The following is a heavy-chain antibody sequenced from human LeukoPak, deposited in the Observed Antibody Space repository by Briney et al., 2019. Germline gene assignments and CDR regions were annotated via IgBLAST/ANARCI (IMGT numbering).Heavy chain of an antibody. D-gene: IGHD1-26*01. CDR3: ATDITMGATTGGFFDY. J-gene: IGHJ4*02. CDR2: IYTSGST. CDR1: GGSISSYY. V-gene: IGHV4-4*07. Sequence: SETLSLTCTVSGGSISSYYWSWIRQPAGKGLEWIGRIYTSGSTNYNPSLKSRVTMSVDTSKNQFSLKLSSVTAADTAVYYCATDITMGATTGGFFDYWGQGTLVTVSS.